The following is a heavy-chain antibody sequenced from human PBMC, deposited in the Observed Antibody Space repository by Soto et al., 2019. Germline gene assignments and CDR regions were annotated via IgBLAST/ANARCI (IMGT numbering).Heavy chain of an antibody. D-gene: IGHD3-16*02. V-gene: IGHV1-46*03. J-gene: IGHJ4*02. Sequence: QVHLVQSGAEVKMPGASVRVSCKASGYPFTSYYVHWVRQAPGQGLEWMGLINPSTGATGYAQKFQGRVTMTRDMSTTTVYMELRGLGFEDTAVYYCARADDYIWGTYRQLDYWGQGALVTVSS. CDR3: ARADDYIWGTYRQLDY. CDR1: GYPFTSYY. CDR2: INPSTGAT.